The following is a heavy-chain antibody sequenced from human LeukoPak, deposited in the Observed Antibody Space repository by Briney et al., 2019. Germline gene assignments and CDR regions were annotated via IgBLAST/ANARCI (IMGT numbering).Heavy chain of an antibody. CDR3: ARGYYYYYMDV. CDR1: GGSFSGYY. CDR2: INHSGSA. J-gene: IGHJ6*03. Sequence: SETLSLTCAVYGGSFSGYYWSWIRQPPGKGLEWIGEINHSGSANYNPSLKSRVTISVDTSKNQFSLKLSSVTAADTAVYYCARGYYYYYMDVWGKGTTVTVSS. V-gene: IGHV4-34*01.